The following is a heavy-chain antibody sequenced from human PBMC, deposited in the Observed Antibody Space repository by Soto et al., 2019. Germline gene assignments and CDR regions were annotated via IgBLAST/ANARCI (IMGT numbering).Heavy chain of an antibody. J-gene: IGHJ4*02. D-gene: IGHD6-19*01. CDR1: GGSISSGDYY. V-gene: IGHV4-61*08. Sequence: SETLSLTCTVSGGSISSGDYYWSWIRQPPGKGLEWIGYIYYSGSINYNPSLKSRVTISVDTSKNQFSLKLSSVTAADTAVYYCARSLWDSSGWKTDYWGQGTLVTVSS. CDR3: ARSLWDSSGWKTDY. CDR2: IYYSGSI.